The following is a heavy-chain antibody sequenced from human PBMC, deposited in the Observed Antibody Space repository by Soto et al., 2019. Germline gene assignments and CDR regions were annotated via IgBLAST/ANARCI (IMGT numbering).Heavy chain of an antibody. Sequence: GASVKVSCKASGGTFSSYTISWVRQAPGQGIEWMGRIIPILGIANYAQKFQGRVTITADKSTSTAYVELSSLRSEDTAVYYCARGRGGYCSSTSCLGDYWGQGTLVTVSS. CDR2: IIPILGIA. CDR1: GGTFSSYT. J-gene: IGHJ4*02. CDR3: ARGRGGYCSSTSCLGDY. D-gene: IGHD2-2*01. V-gene: IGHV1-69*02.